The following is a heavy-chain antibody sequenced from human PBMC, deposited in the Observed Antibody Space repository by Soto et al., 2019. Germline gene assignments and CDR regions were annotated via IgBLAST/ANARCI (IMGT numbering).Heavy chain of an antibody. CDR3: ASGAGSAEPARSYDGMDV. Sequence: PSETLPRTCALSGDSISTGGDSWTRIRQPTGKGLEWIGYFSYDESTNYNLSLKSRVTISGDRSRNQFSLKLSSVTAADTAIYYCASGAGSAEPARSYDGMDVWGQGTTVTVSS. J-gene: IGHJ6*02. D-gene: IGHD3-10*01. CDR2: FSYDEST. CDR1: GDSISTGGDS. V-gene: IGHV4-30-2*01.